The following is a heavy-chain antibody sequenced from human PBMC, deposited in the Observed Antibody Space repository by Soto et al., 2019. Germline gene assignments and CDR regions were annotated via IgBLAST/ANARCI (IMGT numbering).Heavy chain of an antibody. CDR1: GGSMSECF. J-gene: IGHJ4*02. Sequence: PSETLSLTCSVSGGSMSECFWSWIRQSPGKGLEWIGYIYYLGSTDYNPSLKSRVTISVDTSKRQFSLRLTSVTAADTAVYYCARDGYDGSGSPYPAYWGPGTQVTVCS. CDR2: IYYLGST. V-gene: IGHV4-59*01. D-gene: IGHD3-10*01. CDR3: ARDGYDGSGSPYPAY.